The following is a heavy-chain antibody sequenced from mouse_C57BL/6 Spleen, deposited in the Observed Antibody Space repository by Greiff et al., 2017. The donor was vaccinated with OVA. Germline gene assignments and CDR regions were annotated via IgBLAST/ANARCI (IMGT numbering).Heavy chain of an antibody. J-gene: IGHJ3*01. V-gene: IGHV1-15*01. CDR1: GYTFTDYE. CDR2: IDPETGGT. Sequence: VQRVESGAELVRPGASVTLSCKASGYTFTDYEMHWVKQTPVHGLEWIGAIDPETGGTAYNQKFKGKAILTADKSSSTAYMELRSLTSEDSAVYYCTGGARTGTLAYWGQGTLVTVSA. CDR3: TGGARTGTLAY. D-gene: IGHD4-1*01.